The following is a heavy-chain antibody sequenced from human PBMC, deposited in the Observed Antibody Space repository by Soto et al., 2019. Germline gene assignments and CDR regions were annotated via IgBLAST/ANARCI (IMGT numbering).Heavy chain of an antibody. V-gene: IGHV5-51*01. J-gene: IGHJ6*02. D-gene: IGHD3-3*01. CDR1: GYSFTSYW. Sequence: GESLKISCKGSGYSFTSYWIGWVRQMPGKGLEWMGIIYPGDSDTRNNPSFQGQVTISADKSISTAYLQWSSLKASDTAMYYCVRHSPYYDFWSGYYKDYYYYYGMDVWGQGTTVTVSS. CDR3: VRHSPYYDFWSGYYKDYYYYYGMDV. CDR2: IYPGDSDT.